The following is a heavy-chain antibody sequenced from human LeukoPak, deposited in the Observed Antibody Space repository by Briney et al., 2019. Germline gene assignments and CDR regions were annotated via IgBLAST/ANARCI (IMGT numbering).Heavy chain of an antibody. Sequence: ASVKVSCKASGYTFTGHYMHWVRQAPGQGLEWMGWIYPKSGGTNYAQKFQSRVTMTRDTSITTAFMELNILKSDDTAVYCCVRDGYSGGAFDIWGQGTMVTVSS. CDR1: GYTFTGHY. V-gene: IGHV1-2*02. CDR2: IYPKSGGT. CDR3: VRDGYSGGAFDI. J-gene: IGHJ3*02. D-gene: IGHD5-12*01.